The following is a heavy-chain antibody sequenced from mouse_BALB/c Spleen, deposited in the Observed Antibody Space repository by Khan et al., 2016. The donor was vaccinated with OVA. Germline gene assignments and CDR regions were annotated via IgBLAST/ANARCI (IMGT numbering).Heavy chain of an antibody. J-gene: IGHJ2*01. V-gene: IGHV3-2*02. Sequence: VQLKESGPGLVKPSQSLSLTCTVTGYSITSGYGWNWIRQFPGNQLEWMGYISYSGSTNYNPSLKSRISITRDTSTNQFFLQLNSVTTEDTATYYCARTARIKYWGKGTTLTVSS. D-gene: IGHD1-2*01. CDR1: GYSITSGYG. CDR2: ISYSGST. CDR3: ARTARIKY.